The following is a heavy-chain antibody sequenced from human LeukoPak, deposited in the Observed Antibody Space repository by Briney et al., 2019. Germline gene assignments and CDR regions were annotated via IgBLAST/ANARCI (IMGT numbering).Heavy chain of an antibody. V-gene: IGHV3-74*01. J-gene: IGHJ4*02. D-gene: IGHD3-10*01. CDR1: GFTFSSYW. Sequence: GGSLRLSCAASGFTFSSYWMHWVRQAPGKGLVWVSRIYSDGSSTNFADSVKGRFTISRDNAKDTLYLQMNSLRAEDTAVYYCTRDRSSLGLWFGELRNWGQGTLVNVSS. CDR2: IYSDGSST. CDR3: TRDRSSLGLWFGELRN.